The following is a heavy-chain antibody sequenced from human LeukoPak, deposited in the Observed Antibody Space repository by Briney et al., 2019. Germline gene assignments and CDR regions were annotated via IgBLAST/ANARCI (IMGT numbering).Heavy chain of an antibody. CDR3: ARHVKSTSPILGDWFDP. V-gene: IGHV4-39*01. CDR2: IYYSGST. Sequence: SETLSLTCTVSGGSISSSYSYWGWLRQPPGKGLEWIESIYYSGSTYYNPSLKSRVTISVDTSKNQFSLKLSSVTAADTAVYYCARHVKSTSPILGDWFDPWGQGTLVTVSS. CDR1: GGSISSSYSY. J-gene: IGHJ5*02. D-gene: IGHD2-2*01.